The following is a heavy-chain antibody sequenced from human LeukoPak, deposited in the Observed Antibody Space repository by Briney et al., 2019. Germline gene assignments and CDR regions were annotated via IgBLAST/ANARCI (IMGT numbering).Heavy chain of an antibody. J-gene: IGHJ5*02. CDR1: GYTFTSYG. D-gene: IGHD6-19*01. CDR2: ISAYNGNT. V-gene: IGHV1-18*01. Sequence: GASVKVSCKASGYTFTSYGISRVRQAPGQGLEWMGWISAYNGNTNYAQKLQGRVTMTTDTSTSTAYMELRSLRSDDTAVYYCARDSVMAVAGTGEDWFDPWGQGTLVTVSS. CDR3: ARDSVMAVAGTGEDWFDP.